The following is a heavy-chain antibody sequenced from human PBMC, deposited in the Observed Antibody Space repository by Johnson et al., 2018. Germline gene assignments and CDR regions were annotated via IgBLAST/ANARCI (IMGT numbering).Heavy chain of an antibody. J-gene: IGHJ3*02. D-gene: IGHD2-8*02. CDR3: AGDRGGVDAFDI. CDR1: GFTFSSYS. Sequence: VQLVQSGGGLVKLGGSLRLSCAASGFTFSSYSMNWVRQAPGKRLEWVSSISSSSSYIYYAASVKARFTISRDNAKNSLCLTMNSLGAEETAVYYCAGDRGGVDAFDIWGQGTMVTVSS. V-gene: IGHV3-21*01. CDR2: ISSSSSYI.